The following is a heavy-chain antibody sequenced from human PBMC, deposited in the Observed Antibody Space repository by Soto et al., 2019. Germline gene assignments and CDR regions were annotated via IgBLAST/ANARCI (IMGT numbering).Heavy chain of an antibody. Sequence: SETLSLTCAVSGYSISSSNWWGWIRQPPGKGLEWIGYIYYSGSTYYNPSLKSRVTMSVDTSKNQFSLKLSSVTAVDTAVYYCARKLGGSYLDAFDIWGQGTMVTVS. V-gene: IGHV4-28*01. CDR3: ARKLGGSYLDAFDI. CDR1: GYSISSSNW. CDR2: IYYSGST. D-gene: IGHD1-26*01. J-gene: IGHJ3*02.